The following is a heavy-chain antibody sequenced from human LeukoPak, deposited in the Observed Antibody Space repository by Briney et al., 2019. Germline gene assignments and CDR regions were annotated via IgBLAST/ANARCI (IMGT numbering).Heavy chain of an antibody. Sequence: GGSLRLSCAASGFTFDDYAMHWGGQAPGKGLEWVSLISGDGGSTYYADSVKGRFTISRDNSKNSLYLQMNSLRTEDTALYYCAKDRIQLWLLDYWGQGTLVTVSS. CDR2: ISGDGGST. V-gene: IGHV3-43*02. CDR1: GFTFDDYA. D-gene: IGHD5-18*01. J-gene: IGHJ4*02. CDR3: AKDRIQLWLLDY.